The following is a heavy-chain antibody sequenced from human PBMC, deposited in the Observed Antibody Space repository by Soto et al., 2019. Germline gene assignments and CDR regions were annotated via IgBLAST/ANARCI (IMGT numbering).Heavy chain of an antibody. V-gene: IGHV1-18*01. CDR1: GYTFTSYG. Sequence: ASVKVSCKASGYTFTSYGISWVRQAPGQGLEWMGLISPSNGSTSYAQKFQGRVTMTRDTSTSTVYMELSSLRSEDTAVYYCARGQEMVGPFDYWGQGTLVTVSS. CDR3: ARGQEMVGPFDY. D-gene: IGHD2-8*01. CDR2: ISPSNGST. J-gene: IGHJ4*02.